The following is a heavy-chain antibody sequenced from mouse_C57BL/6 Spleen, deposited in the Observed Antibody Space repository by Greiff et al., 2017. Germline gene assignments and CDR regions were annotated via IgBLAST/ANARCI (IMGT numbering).Heavy chain of an antibody. V-gene: IGHV1-7*01. CDR2: INPSSGYT. CDR1: GYTFTSYW. CDR3: VRVNCSSEGVYAMDY. Sequence: VQLVESGAELAKPGASVKLSCKASGYTFTSYWMHWVKQRPGQGLEWIGYINPSSGYTKYNQKFKDKATLTADRSSSTAYMQLCSLTYEDTAVYYCVRVNCSSEGVYAMDYWGQGTSVTVSS. D-gene: IGHD6-1*01. J-gene: IGHJ4*01.